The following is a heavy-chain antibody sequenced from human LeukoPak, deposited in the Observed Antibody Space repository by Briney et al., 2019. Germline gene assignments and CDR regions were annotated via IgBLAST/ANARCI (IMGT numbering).Heavy chain of an antibody. CDR3: ARVPDGYTYGA. CDR2: INPNSGGT. J-gene: IGHJ4*02. CDR1: GYTFTGYY. V-gene: IGHV1-2*02. Sequence: ASVKVSCKASGYTFTGYYMNWVRQAPGQGLEWMGWINPNSGGTNYAQKFQGRVTITADKSTSTAYMELSSLRSEDTAVYYCARVPDGYTYGAWGQGTLVTVSS. D-gene: IGHD5-12*01.